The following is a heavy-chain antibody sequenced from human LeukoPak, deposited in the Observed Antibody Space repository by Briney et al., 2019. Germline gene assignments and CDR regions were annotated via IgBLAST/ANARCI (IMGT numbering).Heavy chain of an antibody. CDR3: AREIDRDDYNWFFDY. CDR1: GYTFSTYT. Sequence: ASVKVSCKASGYTFSTYTMHWVRQAPGQRLEWMGWINAGNGNTKYSQKFQGRVTITRDTSASTAYMEMSSLRSEDTAVYYCAREIDRDDYNWFFDYWGQGTLVTVSS. CDR2: INAGNGNT. V-gene: IGHV1-3*01. J-gene: IGHJ4*02. D-gene: IGHD5-24*01.